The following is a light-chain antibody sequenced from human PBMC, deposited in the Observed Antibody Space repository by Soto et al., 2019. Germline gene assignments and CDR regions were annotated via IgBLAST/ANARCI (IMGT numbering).Light chain of an antibody. J-gene: IGKJ4*01. CDR3: QQSPYRVT. Sequence: DIVLTQSPDSLAVSLGERATINCKSSQSVLYSSNNKNYLAWFQQKPGQPPKLLIYWASTRESGVPDRFSGSASGTDFTLTISRRQAEDVAVYYCQQSPYRVTFGGGTKVEIK. CDR1: QSVLYSSNNKNY. V-gene: IGKV4-1*01. CDR2: WAS.